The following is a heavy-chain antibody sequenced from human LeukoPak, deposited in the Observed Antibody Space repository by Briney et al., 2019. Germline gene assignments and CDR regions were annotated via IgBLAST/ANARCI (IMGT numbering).Heavy chain of an antibody. J-gene: IGHJ5*02. CDR1: GGSISSGGYY. V-gene: IGHV4-61*02. D-gene: IGHD3-22*01. CDR3: ARESYFDARFDP. CDR2: IYASGST. Sequence: SETLSLTCTVSGGSISSGGYYWSWIRQPAGKGLEWIGRIYASGSTDYNPSLESRITMSVDTSKNQFSLKLSSVTAADTAVYYCARESYFDARFDPWGQGTLVTVSS.